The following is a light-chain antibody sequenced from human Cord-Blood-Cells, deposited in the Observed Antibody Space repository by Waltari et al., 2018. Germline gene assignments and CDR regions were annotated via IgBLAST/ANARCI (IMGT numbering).Light chain of an antibody. J-gene: IGKJ2*01. V-gene: IGKV1-39*01. CDR2: PAS. CDR3: QQSYSTHMYT. CDR1: QSISSY. Sequence: DIQMTQSPSSLSASVGDRVTITCRASQSISSYLNGYQQKPGKAPKLLIYPASSLQSGVPSRFSGSRAGTDLALTISSPQPEDFATYYCQQSYSTHMYTFGQGTKLEIK.